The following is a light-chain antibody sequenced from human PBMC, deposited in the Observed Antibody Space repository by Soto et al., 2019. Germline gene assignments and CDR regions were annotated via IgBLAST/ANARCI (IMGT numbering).Light chain of an antibody. CDR1: QSISTY. CDR2: AAS. CDR3: QQSYSTLMYT. V-gene: IGKV1-39*01. Sequence: DIQMTQSPSSLSASVGDRVTITCRASQSISTYLNWYQQKPGKAPKFLISAASSLQSGVPSRFSGSGSGTDFTLTISSLQPEDFATYYCQQSYSTLMYTFGQGTKVDIK. J-gene: IGKJ2*01.